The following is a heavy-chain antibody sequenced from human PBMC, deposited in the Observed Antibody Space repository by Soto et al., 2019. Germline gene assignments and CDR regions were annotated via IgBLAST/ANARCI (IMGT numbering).Heavy chain of an antibody. J-gene: IGHJ6*02. CDR1: GYTFTGYY. D-gene: IGHD3-3*01. CDR2: INPNSGGT. CDR3: ARDRYDFWSCYYPNYYYYGMDV. V-gene: IGHV1-2*04. Sequence: GASVKVSCKASGYTFTGYYMHWVRQAPGQGLEWMGWINPNSGGTNYAQKFQGWVTMTRDTSSSTAYMELSRLRSDDTAVYYCARDRYDFWSCYYPNYYYYGMDVWGQGTTVTVSS.